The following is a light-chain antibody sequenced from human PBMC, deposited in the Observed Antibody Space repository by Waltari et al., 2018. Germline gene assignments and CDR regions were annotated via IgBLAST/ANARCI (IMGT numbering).Light chain of an antibody. Sequence: DIVMTQSPDSLAVSLGERATINCKSSQSVLMSPNNKNYLAWYQQKPGQPPKLLIYWASIRESGVPDRLSGSGSGTDFTLTISSLQAEDAAVYYCLHYYNIPRTFGQGTKVEIK. CDR1: QSVLMSPNNKNY. CDR3: LHYYNIPRT. V-gene: IGKV4-1*01. CDR2: WAS. J-gene: IGKJ1*01.